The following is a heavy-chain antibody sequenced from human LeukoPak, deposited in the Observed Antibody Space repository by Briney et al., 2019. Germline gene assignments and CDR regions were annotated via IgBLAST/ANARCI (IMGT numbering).Heavy chain of an antibody. CDR3: TRGNPRQRLLDY. Sequence: VASVKVSCKASGGTFSSYAISWVRQAPGQGLEWMGGIILIFGTANYAQKFQGRVTITTDESTSTAYMELSSLRSEDTAVYYCTRGNPRQRLLDYWGQGTLVTVSS. CDR2: IILIFGTA. D-gene: IGHD5-12*01. J-gene: IGHJ4*02. V-gene: IGHV1-69*05. CDR1: GGTFSSYA.